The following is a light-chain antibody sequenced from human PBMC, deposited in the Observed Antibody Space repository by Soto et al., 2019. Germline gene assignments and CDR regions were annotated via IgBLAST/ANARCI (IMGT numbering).Light chain of an antibody. V-gene: IGKV1-9*01. CDR3: QQLNSYPIT. J-gene: IGKJ5*01. Sequence: IQLTQSPSSLSASVGDRVTITCRASQDISTLFAWYQQKPGKAPKLLISAASTLQSGVPSRFSGSGSGTEFTLTISSLQPEDFATYYCQQLNSYPITFGEGTQLEIK. CDR2: AAS. CDR1: QDISTL.